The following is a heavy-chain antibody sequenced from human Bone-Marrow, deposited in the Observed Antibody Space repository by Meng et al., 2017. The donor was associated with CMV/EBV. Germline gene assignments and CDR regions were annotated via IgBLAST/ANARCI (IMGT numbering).Heavy chain of an antibody. CDR1: GITFSDFY. CDR3: AQHTRVATN. CDR2: ISGSGNDI. J-gene: IGHJ4*02. V-gene: IGHV3-11*04. D-gene: IGHD5-12*01. Sequence: GESLKISCAASGITFSDFYMTWFRQAPGKGPESLSYISGSGNDINYADSVRGRFTVSRDNAGRSLYLQLNSLRVEDTAVYYCAQHTRVATNWGPGPPVTIYS.